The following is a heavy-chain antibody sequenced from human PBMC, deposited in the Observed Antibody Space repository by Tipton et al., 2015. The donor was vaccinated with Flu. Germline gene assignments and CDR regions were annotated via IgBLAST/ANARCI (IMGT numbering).Heavy chain of an antibody. D-gene: IGHD2-2*02. CDR3: ARDLGWGSQPLYFDY. Sequence: SLRLSCVASGFTFSSYTMDWVRQAPGRGLEWVSSISSTSTYIYYADSIKGRFTISRDNAKISLYLQMNSLRAEDTAVYYCARDLGWGSQPLYFDYWGQGNLVIVSS. V-gene: IGHV3-21*01. CDR1: GFTFSSYT. J-gene: IGHJ4*02. CDR2: ISSTSTYI.